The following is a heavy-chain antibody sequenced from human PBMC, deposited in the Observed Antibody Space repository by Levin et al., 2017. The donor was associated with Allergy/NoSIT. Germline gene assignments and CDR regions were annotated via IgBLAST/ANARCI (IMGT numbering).Heavy chain of an antibody. V-gene: IGHV1-18*01. D-gene: IGHD1-26*01. CDR1: GYTFSSYG. CDR3: ASHRGSYLGGACDI. J-gene: IGHJ3*02. Sequence: ASVKVSCKSSGYTFSSYGFTWVRQAPGQGLEWMGWVSAYNGHTDYAQKFQGRVTMTADTSTNTAYIELRSLRSDDTAVYYCASHRGSYLGGACDIWGEGTRVTVSS. CDR2: VSAYNGHT.